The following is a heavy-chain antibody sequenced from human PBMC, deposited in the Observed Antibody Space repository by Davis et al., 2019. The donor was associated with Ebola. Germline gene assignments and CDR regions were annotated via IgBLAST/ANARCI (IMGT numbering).Heavy chain of an antibody. CDR2: ISSDSDYI. Sequence: GGSLRLSCAASGFTFSTYSMSWVRQAPGKGLEWVSSISSDSDYIYYADSAKGRFTISRDNAKNSLYLQMNSLRAEDTAVYYCARGGYSYGYIGGGFDYWGQGTLVTVSS. J-gene: IGHJ4*02. CDR3: ARGGYSYGYIGGGFDY. CDR1: GFTFSTYS. V-gene: IGHV3-21*04. D-gene: IGHD5-18*01.